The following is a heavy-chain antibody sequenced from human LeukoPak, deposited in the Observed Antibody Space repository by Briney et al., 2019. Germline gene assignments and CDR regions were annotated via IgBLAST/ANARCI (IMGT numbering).Heavy chain of an antibody. D-gene: IGHD2-2*01. CDR2: INHSGST. J-gene: IGHJ4*02. Sequence: PSETLFLTCSVYGGSFSGYYWSWIRRPPGKGLEWIGEINHSGSTNYNPSLKSRVTISVDTSNTQFSLKLSSVTTADTAVYYCARGAIVVVPAAMSKIDYWGQGTLVTVSS. V-gene: IGHV4-34*01. CDR3: ARGAIVVVPAAMSKIDY. CDR1: GGSFSGYY.